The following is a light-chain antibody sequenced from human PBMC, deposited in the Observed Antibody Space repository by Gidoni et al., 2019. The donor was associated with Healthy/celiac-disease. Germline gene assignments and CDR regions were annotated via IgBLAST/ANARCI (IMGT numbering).Light chain of an antibody. Sequence: DIQMTNSPSSLSASVGDRVTITCQASQDISNYLNRYQQKPGKDPKLLIYDASKLETGAPSRFSGSGSGTDFTFTISSLQPEDIATYYCQQYDNLPRTFGQGTKVEIK. CDR2: DAS. V-gene: IGKV1-33*01. CDR1: QDISNY. J-gene: IGKJ1*01. CDR3: QQYDNLPRT.